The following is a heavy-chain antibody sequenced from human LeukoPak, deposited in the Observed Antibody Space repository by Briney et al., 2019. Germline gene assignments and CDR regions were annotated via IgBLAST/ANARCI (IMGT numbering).Heavy chain of an antibody. CDR3: ARGQRYGPPFDY. CDR1: GYTFTSYA. J-gene: IGHJ4*02. D-gene: IGHD5-18*01. CDR2: INAGNGNT. Sequence: ASVKVSCKASGYTFTSYAMHWVRQAPGQRLEWMGWINAGNGNTKYPQKFQGRVTITRDTSASTAYMELSSLRSEDTAVYYCARGQRYGPPFDYWGQGTLVTVSS. V-gene: IGHV1-3*01.